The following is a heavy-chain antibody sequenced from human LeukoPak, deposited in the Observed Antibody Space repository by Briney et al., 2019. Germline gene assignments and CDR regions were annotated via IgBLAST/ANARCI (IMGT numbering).Heavy chain of an antibody. CDR1: GFTFSSYS. Sequence: GGSLRLSCAASGFTFSSYSMNWVRQAPGKGLEWVSSISSSSSYIYYADSVKGRFTISRDNAKNSLYLQMNSLRAEDTAVYYCARPTIFGYKGGLDYWGQGTLVTVSS. CDR3: ARPTIFGYKGGLDY. D-gene: IGHD3-9*01. J-gene: IGHJ4*02. V-gene: IGHV3-21*01. CDR2: ISSSSSYI.